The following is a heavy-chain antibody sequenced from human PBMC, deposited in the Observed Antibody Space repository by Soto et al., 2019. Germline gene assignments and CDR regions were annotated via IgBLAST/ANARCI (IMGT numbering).Heavy chain of an antibody. Sequence: SETLSRTCTVSGGSISSGGYYWSWIRQHPGKGLEWIGYIYYSGSTYYNPSLKSRVTISVDTSKNQFSLKLSSVTAADTAVYYCVGYYDSSGYTPRTFDIWGQGTMVTVSS. CDR2: IYYSGST. D-gene: IGHD3-22*01. CDR1: GGSISSGGYY. V-gene: IGHV4-31*03. CDR3: VGYYDSSGYTPRTFDI. J-gene: IGHJ3*02.